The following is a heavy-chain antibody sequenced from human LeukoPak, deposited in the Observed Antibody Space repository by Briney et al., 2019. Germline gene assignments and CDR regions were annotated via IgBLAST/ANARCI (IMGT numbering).Heavy chain of an antibody. D-gene: IGHD2-21*02. CDR2: LKSKTDGGTT. CDR3: TRAVPPYCGGDCYSASDY. V-gene: IGHV3-15*01. CDR1: RFTFRTAW. Sequence: PGGSLRLSCAASRFTFRTAWMTWVRQAPGKGLEWVGRLKSKTDGGTTDYAAPVKGRFTISRDDSKNTLYLQMNTLKTEDTAVYDFTRAVPPYCGGDCYSASDYWGQGTLVTVSS. J-gene: IGHJ4*02.